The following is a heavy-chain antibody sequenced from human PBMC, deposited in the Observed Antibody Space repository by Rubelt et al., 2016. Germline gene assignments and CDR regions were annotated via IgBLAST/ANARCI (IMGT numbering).Heavy chain of an antibody. V-gene: IGHV1-69*05. CDR2: IIPIFGTA. Sequence: GGTFSSYAISWVRQAPGQGLEWMGGIIPIFGTANYAQKFQGRVTMTRNTSISTAYMELSSLRSEDTAVYYCAREVGWFDPWGQGTLVTVSS. J-gene: IGHJ5*02. D-gene: IGHD3-16*01. CDR3: AREVGWFDP. CDR1: GGTFSSYA.